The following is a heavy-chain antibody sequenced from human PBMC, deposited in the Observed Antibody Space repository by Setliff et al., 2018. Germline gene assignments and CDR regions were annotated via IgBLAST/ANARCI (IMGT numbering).Heavy chain of an antibody. J-gene: IGHJ4*02. Sequence: SETLSLTCSVSGGSINRDYWSWIRQPPGKGLEWIGYIYYGGTTNYNPSLKSRVSISLDTSKSQFSLRLSSLTAADTAVYYCARHRRDSSGNYFVGLYYFDYWGQGTPVTVSS. CDR2: IYYGGTT. CDR1: GGSINRDY. D-gene: IGHD3-22*01. CDR3: ARHRRDSSGNYFVGLYYFDY. V-gene: IGHV4-59*08.